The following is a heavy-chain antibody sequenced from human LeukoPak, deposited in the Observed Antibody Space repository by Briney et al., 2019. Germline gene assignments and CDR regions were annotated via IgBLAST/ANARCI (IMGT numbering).Heavy chain of an antibody. Sequence: ASVKVSCKASGYTFTSYGISWVRQASGQGLEWTGWISAYNGNTNYAQKLQGRVTMTTDTSTSTAYMELRSLRSDDTAVYYCARDRAARPDDYWGQGTLVTVSS. J-gene: IGHJ4*02. CDR1: GYTFTSYG. CDR2: ISAYNGNT. CDR3: ARDRAARPDDY. D-gene: IGHD6-6*01. V-gene: IGHV1-18*01.